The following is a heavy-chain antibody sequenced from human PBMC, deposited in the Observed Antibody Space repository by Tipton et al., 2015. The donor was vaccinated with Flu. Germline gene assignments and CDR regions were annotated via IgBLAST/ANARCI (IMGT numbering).Heavy chain of an antibody. CDR1: GGSISSYY. V-gene: IGHV4-59*01. J-gene: IGHJ4*02. CDR2: IYYSGST. CDR3: ARAVVYYDGSGSIDY. Sequence: LSLTCTVSGGSISSYYWSWIRQPPGKGLEWIGYIYYSGSTNYNPSLKSRVTISVDTSKNQFSLKLSSVTAADTAVYYCARAVVYYDGSGSIDYWGQGTLVTVSP. D-gene: IGHD3-22*01.